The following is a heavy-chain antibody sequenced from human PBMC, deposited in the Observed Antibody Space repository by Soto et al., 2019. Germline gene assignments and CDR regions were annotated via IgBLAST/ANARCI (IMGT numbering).Heavy chain of an antibody. D-gene: IGHD6-13*01. CDR2: IYLSGST. CDR1: GGSINSGDYA. V-gene: IGHV4-30-2*01. CDR3: AGIRIAAAGGGLDV. Sequence: LQLQESGSGLVKPSQTLSLTCGVSGGSINSGDYAWSWIRQPPGKGLEWMGYIYLSGSTYYNPSLKSRVTIVVDRSKNQFSLKLTSVTAADTAVYYCAGIRIAAAGGGLDVWGQGTTVTVSS. J-gene: IGHJ6*02.